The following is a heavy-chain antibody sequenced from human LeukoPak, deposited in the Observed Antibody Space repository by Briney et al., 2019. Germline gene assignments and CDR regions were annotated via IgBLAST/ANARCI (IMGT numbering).Heavy chain of an antibody. J-gene: IGHJ4*02. CDR3: AKDLVGSVPGFDY. CDR2: ISYDGSNK. CDR1: GFTFSSYG. V-gene: IGHV3-30*18. D-gene: IGHD2-15*01. Sequence: GGSLRLSCAASGFTFSSYGMHWVRQAPGKGLEWVAVISYDGSNKYYADSVKGRFTISRDNSKNTLYLQMNSLRAEDTAVYYCAKDLVGSVPGFDYWGQGTLVTVSS.